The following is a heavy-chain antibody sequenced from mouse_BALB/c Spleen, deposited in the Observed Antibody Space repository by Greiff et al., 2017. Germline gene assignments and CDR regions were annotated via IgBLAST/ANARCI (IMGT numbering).Heavy chain of an antibody. CDR1: GFTFSSFG. V-gene: IGHV5-17*02. Sequence: DVQLQESGGGLVQPGGSRKLSCAASGFTFSSFGMHWVRQAPEKGLEWVAYISSGSSTIYYADTVKGRFTISRDNPKNTLFLQMTSLRSEDTAMYYCARSGRYDVAYWGQGTLVTVSA. CDR3: ARSGRYDVAY. CDR2: ISSGSSTI. D-gene: IGHD2-14*01. J-gene: IGHJ3*01.